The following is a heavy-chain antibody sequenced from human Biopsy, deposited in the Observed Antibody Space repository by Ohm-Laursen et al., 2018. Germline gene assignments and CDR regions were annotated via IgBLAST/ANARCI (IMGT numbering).Heavy chain of an antibody. CDR1: GGLNSNYY. V-gene: IGHV4-4*07. Sequence: GTLSLTCSVSGGLNSNYYWSWVRQSAGKGLEWIGRLYTSGDTNYNPSLKSRVSVSEDTSRRQFSLRLTSVTAADTAVYYCAKYNSDYEDSGLSGFPFPLDPWGQGTLVSVSS. CDR2: LYTSGDT. D-gene: IGHD5-12*01. J-gene: IGHJ5*02. CDR3: AKYNSDYEDSGLSGFPFPLDP.